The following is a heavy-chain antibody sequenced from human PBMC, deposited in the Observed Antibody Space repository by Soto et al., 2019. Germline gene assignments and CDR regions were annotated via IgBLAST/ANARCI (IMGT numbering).Heavy chain of an antibody. CDR1: GGTFTSYD. CDR3: ARMGDSSGYYGVDYFDY. D-gene: IGHD3-22*01. J-gene: IGHJ4*02. V-gene: IGHV1-8*01. CDR2: MNPNSGNT. Sequence: EASVKVSCKASGGTFTSYDINWVRQATGQGLEWMGWMNPNSGNTGYAQKFQGRVTMTRNTSISTAYMELSSLRSEDTAVYYCARMGDSSGYYGVDYFDYWGQGTLVTVSS.